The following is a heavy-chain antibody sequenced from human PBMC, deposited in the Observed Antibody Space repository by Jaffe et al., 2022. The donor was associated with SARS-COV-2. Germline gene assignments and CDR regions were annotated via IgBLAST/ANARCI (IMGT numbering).Heavy chain of an antibody. CDR2: IYYSGST. CDR1: GGSVSSGSYY. D-gene: IGHD3-9*01. J-gene: IGHJ3*02. CDR3: ARVLTPDAFDI. V-gene: IGHV4-61*01. Sequence: QVQLQESGPGLVKPSETLSLTCTVSGGSVSSGSYYWSWIRQPPGKGLEWIGYIYYSGSTNYNPSLKSRVTISVDTSKNQFSLKLSSVTAADTAVYYCARVLTPDAFDIWGQGTMVTVSS.